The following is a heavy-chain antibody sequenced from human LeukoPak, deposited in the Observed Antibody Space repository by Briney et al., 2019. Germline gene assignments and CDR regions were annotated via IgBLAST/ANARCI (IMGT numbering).Heavy chain of an antibody. V-gene: IGHV3-23*01. J-gene: IGHJ5*02. Sequence: GGSLRLSCAASGFTFSSYAMSWVRQAPGKGLEWVSAISGSGGSTYYADSVKGRFTISRDNSKNTLYLQMNSLRAEDTAVYYCAKRVMITFGGVIAYGLDPWGQGTLVTVSS. CDR1: GFTFSSYA. D-gene: IGHD3-16*02. CDR2: ISGSGGST. CDR3: AKRVMITFGGVIAYGLDP.